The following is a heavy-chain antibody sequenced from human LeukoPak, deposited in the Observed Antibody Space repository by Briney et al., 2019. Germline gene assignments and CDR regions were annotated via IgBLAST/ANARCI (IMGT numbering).Heavy chain of an antibody. CDR3: ARGGGWLTIGDFRAFDI. V-gene: IGHV4-39*07. CDR2: IYHSGST. D-gene: IGHD4-17*01. Sequence: SETLSLTCAVSGGSISSNSYYWGWIRQPPGKGLEWIGSIYHSGSTYYNPSLKSRVTISVDTSKNQFSLKLNSVTAADTAVYYCARGGGWLTIGDFRAFDIWGQGTMVTVSS. CDR1: GGSISSNSYY. J-gene: IGHJ3*02.